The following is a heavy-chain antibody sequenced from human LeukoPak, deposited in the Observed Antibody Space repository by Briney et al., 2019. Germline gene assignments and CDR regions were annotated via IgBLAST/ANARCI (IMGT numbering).Heavy chain of an antibody. CDR2: IIPIFGTA. CDR1: GYTFTSYD. CDR3: ARGYCSSTSCPNWFYP. D-gene: IGHD2-2*01. V-gene: IGHV1-69*05. J-gene: IGHJ5*02. Sequence: SVKVSCKASGYTFTSYDINWVRQAPGQGLEWMGGIIPIFGTANYAQKFQGRVTITTDESTSTAYMELSSLRSEDTAVYYCARGYCSSTSCPNWFYPWGQGTLVTVSS.